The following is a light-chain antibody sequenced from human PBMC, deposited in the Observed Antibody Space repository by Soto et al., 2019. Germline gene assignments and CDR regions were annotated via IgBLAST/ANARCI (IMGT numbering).Light chain of an antibody. J-gene: IGKJ1*01. CDR3: QQYNDSPRT. V-gene: IGKV3-15*01. Sequence: ILMPQSPYKLSVSAGAGATLSCWAGRGVSNKLAWCQPESGQAPRLLISGASTRATVIPARFSAIESGTESTLTFSSLQSEDLEVYYGQQYNDSPRTFGQGTKVDIK. CDR1: RGVSNK. CDR2: GAS.